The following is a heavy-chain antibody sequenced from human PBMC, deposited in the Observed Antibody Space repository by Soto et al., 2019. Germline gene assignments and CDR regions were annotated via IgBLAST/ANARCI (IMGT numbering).Heavy chain of an antibody. CDR1: GYTFSSND. Sequence: QEQLVPSGAEVKKPGASVKVSCEASGYTFSSNDIDWVRQASGQGLEWMGWMKPSTGDSGYAQDFQGRITLTRDTATGTAYMDLSSLRPEVTAVYYFARGGPAAGFDLWCQGTLVTVSS. V-gene: IGHV1-8*01. CDR2: MKPSTGDS. D-gene: IGHD6-13*01. CDR3: ARGGPAAGFDL. J-gene: IGHJ4*02.